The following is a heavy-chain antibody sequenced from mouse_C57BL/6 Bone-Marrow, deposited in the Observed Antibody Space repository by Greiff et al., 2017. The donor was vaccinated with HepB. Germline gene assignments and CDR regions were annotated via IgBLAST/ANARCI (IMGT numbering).Heavy chain of an antibody. CDR3: ARDPPYYYGSSYYFDY. V-gene: IGHV3-6*01. J-gene: IGHJ2*01. CDR2: ISYDGSN. D-gene: IGHD1-1*01. CDR1: GYSITSGYY. Sequence: EVQLQESGPGLVKPSQSLSLTCSVTGYSITSGYYWNWIRQFPGNKLEWMGYISYDGSNNYNPSLKNRISITRDTSKNQFFLKLNSVTTEDTATYYCARDPPYYYGSSYYFDYWGQGTTLTVSS.